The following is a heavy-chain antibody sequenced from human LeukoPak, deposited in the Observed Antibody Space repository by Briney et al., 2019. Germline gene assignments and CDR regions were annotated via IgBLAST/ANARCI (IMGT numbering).Heavy chain of an antibody. CDR2: INAGNGNT. D-gene: IGHD6-19*01. J-gene: IGHJ4*02. Sequence: ASVKVSCKASGYTFTSYAMHWVRQAPGQRLEWMGWINAGNGNTKYSQEFQGRVTITRDTSASTAYMELSSLRSEDMAVYYCARARYSSGWGDFDYWGQGTLVTVSS. V-gene: IGHV1-3*03. CDR1: GYTFTSYA. CDR3: ARARYSSGWGDFDY.